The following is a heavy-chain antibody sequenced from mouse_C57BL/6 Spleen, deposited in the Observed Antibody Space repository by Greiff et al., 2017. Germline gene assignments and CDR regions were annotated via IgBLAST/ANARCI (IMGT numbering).Heavy chain of an antibody. D-gene: IGHD1-1*01. V-gene: IGHV1-82*01. Sequence: LQQSGPELVKPGASVKISCKASGYSFSSSWMNWVKQRPGKGLEWIGRIYPGDGDTNYNGKFKGKATLTADKSSSTAYMQLSSLTSEDSAVYFCARSAITTVVPAYWGQGTLVTVSA. J-gene: IGHJ3*01. CDR1: GYSFSSSW. CDR2: IYPGDGDT. CDR3: ARSAITTVVPAY.